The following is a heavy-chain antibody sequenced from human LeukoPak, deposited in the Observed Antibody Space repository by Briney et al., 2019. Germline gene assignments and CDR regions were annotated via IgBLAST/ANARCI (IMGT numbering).Heavy chain of an antibody. D-gene: IGHD3-3*01. CDR3: ARDFLFGVASVGAPQHFDY. CDR2: INPSGGST. Sequence: ASVKVSCKASGYTFTSYYMHWVRQAPGQGLEWMGIINPSGGSTSYAQKFQGRVTMTRDMSTSAVYMELSSLRSEDTAVYYCARDFLFGVASVGAPQHFDYWGQGTLVTVSS. CDR1: GYTFTSYY. V-gene: IGHV1-46*01. J-gene: IGHJ4*02.